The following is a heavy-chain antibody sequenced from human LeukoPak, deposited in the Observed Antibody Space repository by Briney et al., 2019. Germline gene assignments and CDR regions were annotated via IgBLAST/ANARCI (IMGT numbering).Heavy chain of an antibody. CDR1: GFAVSNNY. J-gene: IGHJ4*02. CDR2: MYGDGRT. CDR3: ARWVNNGGKGCYFDY. V-gene: IGHV3-66*01. D-gene: IGHD4-23*01. Sequence: PGGSLRLSCGASGFAVSNNYMTWVRQVPGKGLGWVSAMYGDGRTYYADSVEGRFTISRDNSENTVYLLMNSLRVEDTAVYYCARWVNNGGKGCYFDYWGQGTLVTVSS.